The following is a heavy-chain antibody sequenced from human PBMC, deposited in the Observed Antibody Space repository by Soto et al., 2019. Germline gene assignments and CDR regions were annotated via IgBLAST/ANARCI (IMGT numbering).Heavy chain of an antibody. CDR2: IQSGGPT. J-gene: IGHJ6*04. CDR3: ARDDVLCDGGRCYGVPLDV. CDR1: GFTVSSKY. D-gene: IGHD2-15*01. Sequence: EVHLVESGGGFVQPGGSLRLSCAASGFTVSSKYMSWVRQAPGKGLEWVSLIQSGGPTYYADSVKGRFTISRDTSENTLHLQMDSLRAEDTAVSYCARDDVLCDGGRCYGVPLDVWGTGTTVTVSA. V-gene: IGHV3-66*01.